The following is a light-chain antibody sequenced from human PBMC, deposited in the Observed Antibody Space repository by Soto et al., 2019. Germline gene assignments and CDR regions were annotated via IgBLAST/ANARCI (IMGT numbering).Light chain of an antibody. Sequence: DIQMTQSASSLPASVGDTVTISCQASQDMSKYLNWFQQKPGKAPKLLIYDVFNVETGVPSRFSGRGSGTDFTLIISNLQPEDVATYCCQQDDQLPITFGGGTKVDI. J-gene: IGKJ4*01. CDR2: DVF. CDR3: QQDDQLPIT. V-gene: IGKV1-33*01. CDR1: QDMSKY.